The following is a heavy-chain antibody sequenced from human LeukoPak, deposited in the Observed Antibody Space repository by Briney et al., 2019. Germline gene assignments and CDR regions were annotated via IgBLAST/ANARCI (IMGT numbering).Heavy chain of an antibody. D-gene: IGHD3-3*01. CDR1: GCTLSDYY. V-gene: IGHV3-11*04. J-gene: IGHJ4*02. CDR3: ARGYQPYDFWSGYPGY. Sequence: PGGYLRRSCAASGCTLSDYYMSWIRQAPGKELEWVSYISSSGSTIYYADSVKGRFTISRDNAKNSLYLQMNSLRAEDTAVYYCARGYQPYDFWSGYPGYWGQGTLVTVSS. CDR2: ISSSGSTI.